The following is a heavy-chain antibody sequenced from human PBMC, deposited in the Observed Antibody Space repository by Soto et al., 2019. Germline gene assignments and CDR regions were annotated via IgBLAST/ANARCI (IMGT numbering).Heavy chain of an antibody. Sequence: GESLRISCKGSGYSFTSYWIGWVRQMPGKGLEWMGIIYPGDSDTRYSPSFQGQVTISADKSISTAYLQWSSLKASDTAMYYCAAPVRGACLDRNDASDIGGQGTIVTVS. D-gene: IGHD3-10*01. CDR3: AAPVRGACLDRNDASDI. V-gene: IGHV5-51*01. CDR1: GYSFTSYW. J-gene: IGHJ3*02. CDR2: IYPGDSDT.